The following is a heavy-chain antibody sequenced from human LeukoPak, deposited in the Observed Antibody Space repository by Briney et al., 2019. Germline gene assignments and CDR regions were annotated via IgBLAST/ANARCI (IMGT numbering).Heavy chain of an antibody. D-gene: IGHD5-12*01. CDR2: ISAYNGNT. CDR1: GYTFTSYG. J-gene: IGHJ6*03. Sequence: ASVKVSCKASGYTFTSYGISWVRQAPGQGLEWMGWISAYNGNTNYAQKLQGRVTMTTDTSTSTAYMELSSLRSEDTAVYYCARGDSGYDSRYYYYYYMDVWGKGTTVTISS. CDR3: ARGDSGYDSRYYYYYYMDV. V-gene: IGHV1-18*01.